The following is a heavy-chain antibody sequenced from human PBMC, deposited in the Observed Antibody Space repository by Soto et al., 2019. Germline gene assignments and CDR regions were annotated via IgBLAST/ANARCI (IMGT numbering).Heavy chain of an antibody. CDR3: ASTYCSSTSCYESKDQTSYGMDV. CDR2: IYSGGST. V-gene: IGHV3-53*01. CDR1: GFTVSSNY. J-gene: IGHJ6*02. D-gene: IGHD2-2*01. Sequence: GGSLRLSCAASGFTVSSNYMSWVRQAPGKGLEWVSVIYSGGSTYYADSVKGRFTISRDNSKNTLYLQMNSLRAEDTAVYYCASTYCSSTSCYESKDQTSYGMDVWDQGTTVTVSS.